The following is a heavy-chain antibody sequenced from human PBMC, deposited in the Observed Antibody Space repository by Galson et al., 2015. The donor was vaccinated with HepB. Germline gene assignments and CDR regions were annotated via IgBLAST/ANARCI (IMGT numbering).Heavy chain of an antibody. J-gene: IGHJ4*02. D-gene: IGHD3-10*01. V-gene: IGHV3-11*01. CDR1: GFTFSNYD. Sequence: SLRLSCAASGFTFSNYDTRWVRQAPGKGLEWLTYIDKSGTSMYYADSVNGRFTVSRDNAKNSLSLQMNSLRAEDTAVYYCGRGDAGDYWGQGTLVTVSS. CDR2: IDKSGTSM. CDR3: GRGDAGDY.